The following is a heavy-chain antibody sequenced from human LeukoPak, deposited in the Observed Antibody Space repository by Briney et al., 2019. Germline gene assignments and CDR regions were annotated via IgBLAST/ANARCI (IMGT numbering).Heavy chain of an antibody. Sequence: GGSLRLSCAASGFTFSNYAMRWVRQAPGKGLEWVSAISGSGGSTYYADSVKGRFTISRDNSKNTLYLQMNSLRAEDTAVYYCAKDLRRWLQFGDYFDYWGQGTLVTVSS. CDR3: AKDLRRWLQFGDYFDY. D-gene: IGHD5-24*01. CDR2: ISGSGGST. J-gene: IGHJ4*02. V-gene: IGHV3-23*01. CDR1: GFTFSNYA.